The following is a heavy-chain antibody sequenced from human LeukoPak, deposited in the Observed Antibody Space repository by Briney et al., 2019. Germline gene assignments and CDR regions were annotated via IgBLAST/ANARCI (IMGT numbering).Heavy chain of an antibody. CDR3: ARHTANYDFWSGRTYYYYMDV. CDR2: ISSSGSTI. D-gene: IGHD3-3*01. CDR1: GFTFSDYY. V-gene: IGHV3-11*04. J-gene: IGHJ6*03. Sequence: GGSLRLSCAASGFTFSDYYMSWIRQAPGKGLEWVSYISSSGSTIYYADSVKGRFTISRDNAKDSLYLQMNSPRAEDTAVYYCARHTANYDFWSGRTYYYYMDVWGKGTTVTVSS.